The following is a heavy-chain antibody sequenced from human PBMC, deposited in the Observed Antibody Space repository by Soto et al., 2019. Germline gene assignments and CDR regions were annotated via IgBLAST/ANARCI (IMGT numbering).Heavy chain of an antibody. Sequence: EVQLVESGGGLVQPGGSLRLSCAASGFTLSTYWMSWVRQAPGKGLEWVANIKQDGSDKYYVDSVKGRFTISRDNAKNSLYLQMNGLRAEDTAVYYCARVKSLAGHYWGQGTLVTVSS. J-gene: IGHJ4*02. CDR3: ARVKSLAGHY. D-gene: IGHD2-15*01. CDR1: GFTLSTYW. V-gene: IGHV3-7*05. CDR2: IKQDGSDK.